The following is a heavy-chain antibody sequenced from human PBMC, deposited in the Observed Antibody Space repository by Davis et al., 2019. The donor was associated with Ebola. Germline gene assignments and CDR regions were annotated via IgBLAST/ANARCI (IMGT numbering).Heavy chain of an antibody. D-gene: IGHD2-2*01. V-gene: IGHV3-7*01. J-gene: IGHJ4*02. CDR2: IKQDGSEK. Sequence: GESLKISCAASGFTFSSYAMSWVRQAPGKGLEWVANIKQDGSEKYYVDSVKGRFTISRDNAKNSLFLQMNSLRDEDTAVYYCARSDGAMNSWGQGTLVTVSS. CDR1: GFTFSSYA. CDR3: ARSDGAMNS.